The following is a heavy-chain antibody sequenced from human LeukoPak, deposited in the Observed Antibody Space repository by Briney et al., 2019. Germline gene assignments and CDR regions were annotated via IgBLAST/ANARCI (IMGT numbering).Heavy chain of an antibody. CDR2: ISDSGSST. CDR1: GFTFSSYG. D-gene: IGHD2-15*01. CDR3: AKVVAWVDY. J-gene: IGHJ4*02. V-gene: IGHV3-23*01. Sequence: GGSLRLSCAASGFTFSSYGMSWVRQAPGKGLEWVSGISDSGSSTCYADSVKGRFTISRDNSKNTMYLQMNSLRAEDTAVYYCAKVVAWVDYWGQGTLVTVSS.